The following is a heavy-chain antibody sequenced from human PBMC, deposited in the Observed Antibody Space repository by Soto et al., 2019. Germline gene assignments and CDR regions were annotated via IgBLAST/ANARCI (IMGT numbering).Heavy chain of an antibody. Sequence: EVQLLESGGGLVQPGGSLRLSCAASGFTFSNYAMNWVRQAPGKGLELVSFISGSRNDGITNYLDSVKGRFTISRDNSKNTLYLQMNSLRAEDTAVYYCAKDPTDYGDNYWGQGTLVTVSS. J-gene: IGHJ4*02. D-gene: IGHD4-17*01. CDR1: GFTFSNYA. CDR3: AKDPTDYGDNY. CDR2: ISGSRNDGIT. V-gene: IGHV3-23*01.